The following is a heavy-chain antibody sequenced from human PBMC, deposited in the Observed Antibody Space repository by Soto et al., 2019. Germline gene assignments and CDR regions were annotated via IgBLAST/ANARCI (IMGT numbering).Heavy chain of an antibody. V-gene: IGHV3-30-3*01. Sequence: PGESLRLSCAASGFTFSSYAMHWVRQAPGKGLEWVAVISYDGSNKYYADSVKGRFTISRDNSKNTLYLQMNSLRAEDTAVYYCARDRDIVVVPAAFWFDPWGQGTLVTVSS. J-gene: IGHJ5*02. CDR3: ARDRDIVVVPAAFWFDP. CDR1: GFTFSSYA. CDR2: ISYDGSNK. D-gene: IGHD2-2*01.